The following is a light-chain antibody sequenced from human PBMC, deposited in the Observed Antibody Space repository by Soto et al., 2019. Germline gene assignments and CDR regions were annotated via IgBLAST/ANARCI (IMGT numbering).Light chain of an antibody. CDR1: QSVNIF. V-gene: IGKV3-20*01. J-gene: IGKJ1*01. CDR2: HAS. CDR3: HHDVASPWA. Sequence: EIVLTQSPGTLSLSPGERATLSCRASQSVNIFLAWFQQKPGQAPRLLIFHASNSATGVPDRISGSGSGTDFTPTITRLEPEGSAVYYCHHDVASPWAFGQGTRVEIK.